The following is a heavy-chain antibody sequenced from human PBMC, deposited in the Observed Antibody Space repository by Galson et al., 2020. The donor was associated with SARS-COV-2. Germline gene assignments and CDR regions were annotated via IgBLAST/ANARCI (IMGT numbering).Heavy chain of an antibody. CDR1: GYSFATYD. J-gene: IGHJ6*02. Sequence: ASVKVSCKASGYSFATYDINWVRQATGQGPEWMGWMNLKSGNTGYAQKFQGRVTMTRNTSITTAYMELRSLRSEDTAVYYCARALAGGYYHFGMDVWGQGTTVTVSS. V-gene: IGHV1-8*01. D-gene: IGHD3-10*01. CDR2: MNLKSGNT. CDR3: ARALAGGYYHFGMDV.